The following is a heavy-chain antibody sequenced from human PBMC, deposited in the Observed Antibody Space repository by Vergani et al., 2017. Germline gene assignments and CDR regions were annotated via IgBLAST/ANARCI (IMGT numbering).Heavy chain of an antibody. V-gene: IGHV3-21*04. Sequence: EVQMVESGGGLVKPGGSLRLSCVASGFTFSHYSMNWVRQAPGKGLEWVSTLSASDRRTHSADSVKGRFTISRDNSKNTLFLHMNSLRPEDTAVYYCAKVGRSEVAGTFGAFDIWGQGTMVTVSS. J-gene: IGHJ3*02. CDR2: LSASDRRT. D-gene: IGHD6-19*01. CDR1: GFTFSHYS. CDR3: AKVGRSEVAGTFGAFDI.